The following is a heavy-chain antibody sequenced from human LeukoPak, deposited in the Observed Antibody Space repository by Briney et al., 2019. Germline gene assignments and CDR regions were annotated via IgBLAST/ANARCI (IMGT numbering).Heavy chain of an antibody. D-gene: IGHD5-12*01. J-gene: IGHJ4*02. CDR3: ASYSGYEYYFDY. CDR2: INAGNGNT. Sequence: ASVNVSCKASGYTFTSYAMHWVRQAPGQRLEWMGWINAGNGNTKYSQKFQGRVTITRDTSASTAYMELSSLRSEDTAVYYCASYSGYEYYFDYWGQGTLVTVSS. CDR1: GYTFTSYA. V-gene: IGHV1-3*01.